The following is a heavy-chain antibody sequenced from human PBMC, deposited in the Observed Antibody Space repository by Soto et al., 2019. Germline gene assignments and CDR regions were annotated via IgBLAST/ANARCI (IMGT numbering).Heavy chain of an antibody. CDR1: GVTFSSYG. CDR3: AKDYSGPADY. D-gene: IGHD5-12*01. V-gene: IGHV3-30*18. Sequence: GGSLRLSCAASGVTFSSYGMHWVRQAPGKGPEWVAVISYDGSNYYADSVKGRFTISRDNSKNTLYLQMNSLRAEDTAIYYCAKDYSGPADYWGQGTLVTVSS. CDR2: ISYDGSN. J-gene: IGHJ4*02.